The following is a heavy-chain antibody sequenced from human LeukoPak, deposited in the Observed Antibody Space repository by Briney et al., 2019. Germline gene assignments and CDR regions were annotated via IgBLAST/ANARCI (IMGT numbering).Heavy chain of an antibody. Sequence: SETLSLTCTVSGGSISSSSYYWGWIRQPPGKGLEWIGSIYYSGSTYYNPSLKSRVTISVDTSKNQFSLKLSSVTAADTAVYYCAKKNLGRGDAFDIWGQGTMVTVSS. D-gene: IGHD3-10*01. V-gene: IGHV4-39*07. J-gene: IGHJ3*02. CDR3: AKKNLGRGDAFDI. CDR2: IYYSGST. CDR1: GGSISSSSYY.